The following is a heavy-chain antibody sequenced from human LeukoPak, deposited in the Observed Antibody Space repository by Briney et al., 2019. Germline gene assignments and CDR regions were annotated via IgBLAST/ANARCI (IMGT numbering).Heavy chain of an antibody. Sequence: SETLSLTCTVSGGSISSYYWSWIRQPPGKGLEWIGYIYTSGSTNYNPSLKSRVTISVDTSKNQFSLKLSSVTAADTAVYYCARLATNGSGSYYKPYYYYYMDVWGKGTTVTVSS. CDR2: IYTSGST. CDR1: GGSISSYY. V-gene: IGHV4-4*09. CDR3: ARLATNGSGSYYKPYYYYYMDV. J-gene: IGHJ6*03. D-gene: IGHD3-10*01.